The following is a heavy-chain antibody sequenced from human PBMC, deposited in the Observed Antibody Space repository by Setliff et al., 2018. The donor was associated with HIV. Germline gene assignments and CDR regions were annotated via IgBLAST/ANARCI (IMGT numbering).Heavy chain of an antibody. CDR3: ARDVGEQLDV. CDR2: IYSSGST. V-gene: IGHV4-4*07. J-gene: IGHJ6*04. Sequence: SETLSLTCAVYGGSFSRYYWNWIRQPAGKGLEWIGRIYSSGSTNHNPSLKSRVTMSVDTSKNQFSLSLSSVTAADTAVYYCARDVGEQLDVWGKGTTVTVSS. CDR1: GGSFSRYY.